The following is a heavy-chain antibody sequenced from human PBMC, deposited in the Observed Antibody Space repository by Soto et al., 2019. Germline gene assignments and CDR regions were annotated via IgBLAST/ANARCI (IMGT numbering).Heavy chain of an antibody. CDR2: INHSGST. V-gene: IGHV4-34*01. Sequence: SPTLSLTCAVYGGSFSGYYWSWIRQPPGKGLEWIGEINHSGSTNYNPSLKSRVTISVDTSKNQFSLKLSSVTAADTAVYYCARARYCSSTSCYLKGGVLDVWGKGTTVTVSS. CDR3: ARARYCSSTSCYLKGGVLDV. CDR1: GGSFSGYY. J-gene: IGHJ6*04. D-gene: IGHD2-2*01.